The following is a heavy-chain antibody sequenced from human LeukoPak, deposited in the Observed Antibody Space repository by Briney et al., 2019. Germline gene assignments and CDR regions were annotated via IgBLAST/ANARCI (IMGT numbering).Heavy chain of an antibody. CDR3: ARDLTAMDGYLRYYFDY. Sequence: GRSLRLSCAASGFTFSSYGMHWVRQAPGKGLEWGAVIWYDGTNKYYADSVKGRFTISRDNSKNTLYLQMNSLRAEDTAVYYCARDLTAMDGYLRYYFDYWGQGTLVTVSS. CDR1: GFTFSSYG. V-gene: IGHV3-33*01. D-gene: IGHD5-18*01. J-gene: IGHJ4*02. CDR2: IWYDGTNK.